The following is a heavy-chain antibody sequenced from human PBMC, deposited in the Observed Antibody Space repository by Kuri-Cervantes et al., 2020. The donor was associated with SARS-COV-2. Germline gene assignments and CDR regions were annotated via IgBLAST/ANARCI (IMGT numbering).Heavy chain of an antibody. D-gene: IGHD1-1*01. Sequence: SQTLSLTCAISGDSVSSNSAGWNWIRQSPSRGLEWLGRTYYRSKWYHDYAVSVKSRIIINPDTSKNQFSLQLSSVTPEDTAVYYCARVTTGTLDYWGQGTLVTSPQ. CDR3: ARVTTGTLDY. CDR2: TYYRSKWYH. J-gene: IGHJ4*02. CDR1: GDSVSSNSAG. V-gene: IGHV6-1*01.